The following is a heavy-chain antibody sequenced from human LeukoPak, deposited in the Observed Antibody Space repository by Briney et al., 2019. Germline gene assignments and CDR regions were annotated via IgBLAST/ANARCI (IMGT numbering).Heavy chain of an antibody. CDR1: GFTFSSYS. Sequence: GGSLRLSCAASGFTFSSYSMNWVRQAPGKGLEWVSSISSSSSYIYYADSVKGRFTISRDNAKNSLYLQMNSLRAEDTAVYYCASQDSSGRPFDYWGQGTLVTVSS. CDR2: ISSSSSYI. J-gene: IGHJ4*02. V-gene: IGHV3-21*01. D-gene: IGHD6-19*01. CDR3: ASQDSSGRPFDY.